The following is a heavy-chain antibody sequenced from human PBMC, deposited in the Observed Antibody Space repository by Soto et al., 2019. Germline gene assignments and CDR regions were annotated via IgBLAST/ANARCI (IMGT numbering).Heavy chain of an antibody. CDR1: GASMSSHY. J-gene: IGHJ4*02. D-gene: IGHD2-2*01. CDR2: ISYSGST. Sequence: SETLSLTCTVSGASMSSHYWTWLRQSPGKGLEWIGYISYSGSTYYNPSPKSRVSISADTSKNQFSLRMNSMIAADTAVYYCARADPAASVGYWGQGTLVTVSS. V-gene: IGHV4-59*11. CDR3: ARADPAASVGY.